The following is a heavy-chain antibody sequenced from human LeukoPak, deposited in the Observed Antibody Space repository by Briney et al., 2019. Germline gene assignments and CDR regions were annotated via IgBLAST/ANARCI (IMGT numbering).Heavy chain of an antibody. CDR1: AGSISSYY. Sequence: PSENRSFTCTVSAGSISSYYWSWIRQPPGKGLEWIGYIYYSGSTNYNPSLKSRVTISVDTSKNQFSLKLSSVTAADTAVYYCASSHSGSYPAFDPWGQGTLVTVSS. CDR2: IYYSGST. J-gene: IGHJ5*02. CDR3: ASSHSGSYPAFDP. V-gene: IGHV4-59*08. D-gene: IGHD1-26*01.